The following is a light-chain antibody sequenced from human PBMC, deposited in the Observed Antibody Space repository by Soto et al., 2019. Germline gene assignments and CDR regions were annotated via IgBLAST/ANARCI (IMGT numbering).Light chain of an antibody. Sequence: QSALTQPASLSGSPGQSITISCTGTSSDIGAYDYVSWFQQHPGKAPKLMISEVNNRPSGVSNRFSGSKSGNTAYLTISGLQVEDEAEYYCQSYDITLIGYVLGTGTKLTVL. V-gene: IGLV2-14*01. J-gene: IGLJ1*01. CDR1: SSDIGAYDY. CDR2: EVN. CDR3: QSYDITLIGYV.